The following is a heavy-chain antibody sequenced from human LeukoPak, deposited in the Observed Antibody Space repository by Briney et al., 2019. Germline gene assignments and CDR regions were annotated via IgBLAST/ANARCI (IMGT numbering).Heavy chain of an antibody. CDR2: IRCDGKDK. V-gene: IGHV3-30*02. J-gene: IGHJ4*02. D-gene: IGHD3-3*01. CDR1: GFSFSDYG. Sequence: GGSLRLSCAASGFSFSDYGLHWVRQAPGKGLEWVSFIRCDGKDKYYADSVKGRFTISRDNSKHTLYLQMNSLRTEDTAMYYCAKVGGVAIPGGYWGQGTLVTVSP. CDR3: AKVGGVAIPGGY.